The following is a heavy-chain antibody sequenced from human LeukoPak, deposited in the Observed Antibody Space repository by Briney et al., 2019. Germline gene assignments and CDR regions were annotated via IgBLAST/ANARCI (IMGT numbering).Heavy chain of an antibody. J-gene: IGHJ4*02. D-gene: IGHD6-19*01. CDR1: GDSVSSNSAA. CDR3: ARDHRSYSNGWYSPDYFDY. V-gene: IGHV6-1*01. Sequence: PSQTLSLTCAISGDSVSSNSAAWNWIRQSPSRGLEWLGRTYYRSKWYNDYAVSVKSRITINPDTSKNQFSLQLNSVTPEDTAVYYCARDHRSYSNGWYSPDYFDYWGQGTLVTVSS. CDR2: TYYRSKWYN.